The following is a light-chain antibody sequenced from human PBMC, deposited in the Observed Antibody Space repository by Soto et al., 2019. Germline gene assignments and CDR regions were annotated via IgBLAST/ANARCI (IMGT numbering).Light chain of an antibody. J-gene: IGLJ2*01. CDR1: SSDVGGYNY. Sequence: QSALTQPASVSGSPGQSITISCTGTSSDVGGYNYVSWYQQHPGKAPKLMIYEVSNRPSGVSNRFSGSKSGNTASLTISGLQAEDEADYYCSSYTSSSTVVCGGGTKVTGL. V-gene: IGLV2-14*01. CDR3: SSYTSSSTVV. CDR2: EVS.